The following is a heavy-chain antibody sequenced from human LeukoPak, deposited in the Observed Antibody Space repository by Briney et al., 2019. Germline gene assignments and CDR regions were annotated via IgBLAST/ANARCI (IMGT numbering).Heavy chain of an antibody. CDR2: IIPIIGTG. D-gene: IGHD4-23*01. V-gene: IGHV1-69*13. J-gene: IGHJ4*02. Sequence: GASVKVSCKASGVTFSNYAISWVRQAPGQGLEWMGGIIPIIGTGNFAQKFQGRITITADETTSTAYMELTSLRSEDTAIYYCARGGIGGNSYFDYWGQGTLLTVSS. CDR3: ARGGIGGNSYFDY. CDR1: GVTFSNYA.